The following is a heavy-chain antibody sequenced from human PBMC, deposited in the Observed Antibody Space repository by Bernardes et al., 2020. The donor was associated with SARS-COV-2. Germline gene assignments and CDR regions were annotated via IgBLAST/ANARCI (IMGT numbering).Heavy chain of an antibody. CDR1: GLTFSSHW. CDR3: ARERGTYNRAVDY. J-gene: IGHJ4*02. Sequence: GGSLRLSCAASGLTFSSHWMTWVRKAPGKGLAWVANIKQDGSDKYYVDSVKGRFTISRDNARNLLYLHMASLRADDTAVYYCARERGTYNRAVDYWGQGTLVTVSS. V-gene: IGHV3-7*04. CDR2: IKQDGSDK. D-gene: IGHD3-16*01.